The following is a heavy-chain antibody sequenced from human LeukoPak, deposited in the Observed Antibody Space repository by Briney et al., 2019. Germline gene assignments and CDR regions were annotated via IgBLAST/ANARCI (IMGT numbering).Heavy chain of an antibody. V-gene: IGHV3-7*03. CDR3: ARDPYVSNFDY. CDR1: GFNFRDHW. CDR2: IKEDGSEA. Sequence: GGSLRLSCAVSGFNFRDHWMSWVRQAPGKGPEWMGNIKEDGSEAYYVDSVKGRFTISRDNAQNSLYLHMHSLRVEDTAVYYCARDPYVSNFDYWGQGTLVTVSS. J-gene: IGHJ4*02. D-gene: IGHD3-10*02.